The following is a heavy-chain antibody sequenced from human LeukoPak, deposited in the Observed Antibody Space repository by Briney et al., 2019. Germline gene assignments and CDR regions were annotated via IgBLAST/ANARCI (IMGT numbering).Heavy chain of an antibody. Sequence: PGGSLRLSCAASGFTVSSNYMSWVRQAPGKGLEWVSVIYSGGSTYYADSVKGRFTISRDNSKNTLYLQMNSLRAEDTAVYYCARENYDFWGGGWFDPWGQGTLVTVSS. CDR3: ARENYDFWGGGWFDP. CDR1: GFTVSSNY. CDR2: IYSGGST. V-gene: IGHV3-66*02. J-gene: IGHJ5*02. D-gene: IGHD3-3*01.